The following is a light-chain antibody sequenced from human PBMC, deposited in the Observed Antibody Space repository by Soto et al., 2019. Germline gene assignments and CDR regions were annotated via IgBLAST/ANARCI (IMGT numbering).Light chain of an antibody. CDR1: QSISSW. CDR3: QKYNSYPWT. V-gene: IGKV1-5*03. Sequence: DIQMTQSPSTLSASVGDRVTITCRASQSISSWLAWYQQKPGKAPKLLIYKASSLESGVPSRFSGSGSGTEFTLTIISLQPDDFATYYCQKYNSYPWTFGQGTKVEIK. CDR2: KAS. J-gene: IGKJ1*01.